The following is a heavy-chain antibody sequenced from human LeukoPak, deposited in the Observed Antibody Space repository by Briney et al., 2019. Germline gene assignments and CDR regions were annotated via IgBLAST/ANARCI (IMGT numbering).Heavy chain of an antibody. J-gene: IGHJ4*02. CDR2: IYYSGST. CDR3: ARVNPEDYGDYVWWFDY. V-gene: IGHV4-59*12. D-gene: IGHD4-17*01. Sequence: SETLSLTCTVSGGSISSYYWSWIRQPPGKGLEWIGYIYYSGSTNYNPSLKSRVTISVDTSKNQFSLKLSSVTAADTAVYYCARVNPEDYGDYVWWFDYWGQGTLVTVSS. CDR1: GGSISSYY.